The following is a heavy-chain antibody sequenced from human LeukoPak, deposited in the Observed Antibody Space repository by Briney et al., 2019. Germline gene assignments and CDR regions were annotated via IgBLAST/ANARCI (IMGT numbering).Heavy chain of an antibody. Sequence: SETLSLTCNVSGGSIIARTYYWGWIRRPPGKGLEWLGTISDTGSTYYNPSLKSRVTISVDKSKNQFSLKLSSVTAADTAVYYCGTLPAEYYYGMDVWGQGTTVTVSS. V-gene: IGHV4-39*07. CDR3: GTLPAEYYYGMDV. D-gene: IGHD2-2*01. CDR2: ISDTGST. J-gene: IGHJ6*02. CDR1: GGSIIARTYY.